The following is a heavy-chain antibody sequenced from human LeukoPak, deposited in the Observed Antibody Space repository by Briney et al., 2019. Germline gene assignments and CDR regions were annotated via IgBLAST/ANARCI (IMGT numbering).Heavy chain of an antibody. CDR2: INPNSGGT. V-gene: IGHV1-2*02. CDR3: ARTRDSSFGAWYYFDY. J-gene: IGHJ4*02. CDR1: GYTFTGYY. Sequence: ASVKVSCKASGYTFTGYYMHWVRQAPGQGLEWMGWINPNSGGTNYAQKFQGRVTMTRDASISTAYMELSRLRSDDTAVYYCARTRDSSFGAWYYFDYWGRGTLVTVSS. D-gene: IGHD3-22*01.